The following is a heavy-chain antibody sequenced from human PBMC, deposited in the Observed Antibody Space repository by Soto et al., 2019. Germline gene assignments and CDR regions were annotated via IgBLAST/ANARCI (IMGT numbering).Heavy chain of an antibody. Sequence: SETLSLTCAVYGGSFSGYYWSWIRQPPGKGLEWIGEINHSGSTNYNPSLKSRVTISVDTSKNQFSLKLSSVTAADTAVYYCARVPEGYSGYDIDYWGQGTLVTVSS. CDR2: INHSGST. CDR3: ARVPEGYSGYDIDY. J-gene: IGHJ4*02. D-gene: IGHD5-12*01. V-gene: IGHV4-34*01. CDR1: GGSFSGYY.